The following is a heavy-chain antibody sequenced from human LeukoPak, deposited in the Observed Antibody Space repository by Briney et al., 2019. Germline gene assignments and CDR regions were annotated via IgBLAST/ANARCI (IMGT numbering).Heavy chain of an antibody. CDR2: LNHSGGT. CDR1: GGSFSGYS. V-gene: IGHV4-34*01. D-gene: IGHD6-13*01. Sequence: PSETLSLTCAVYGGSFSGYSWNWIRQPPGKGLEWIGELNHSGGTNYNPSLKSRVTISVDTSKNQFSLKLSSVTAADTAVYYCARGRGGSWGNYWGQGTLVTVSS. J-gene: IGHJ4*02. CDR3: ARGRGGSWGNY.